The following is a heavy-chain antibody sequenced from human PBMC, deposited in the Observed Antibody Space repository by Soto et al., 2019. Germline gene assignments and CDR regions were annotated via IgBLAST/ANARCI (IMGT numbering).Heavy chain of an antibody. V-gene: IGHV1-18*04. CDR2: ISAYNGNT. CDR3: ASGDIVLMAGGY. J-gene: IGHJ4*02. CDR1: GYTFTSYG. D-gene: IGHD2-8*01. Sequence: ASVKVSCKASGYTFTSYGISWVRQAPGQGLEWMGWISAYNGNTNYAQKLQGRVTMTTDTSTSTAYXXXXXLXSDDTAVYYCASGDIVLMAGGYWGQGTLVTVSS.